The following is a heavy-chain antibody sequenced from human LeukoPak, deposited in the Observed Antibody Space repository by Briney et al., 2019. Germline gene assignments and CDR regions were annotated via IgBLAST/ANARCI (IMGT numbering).Heavy chain of an antibody. CDR1: GFTFSSYS. D-gene: IGHD1-7*01. Sequence: GGSLRLSCAASGFTFSSYSMNWVRQAPGKGLEWVSSISSSSSYIYYADSVKGRFTISRDNAKNSLYLQMNSLRAEDTAVYYCASTRDPNWNYVGVMGHWFDPWGQGTLVTVSS. V-gene: IGHV3-21*01. CDR3: ASTRDPNWNYVGVMGHWFDP. J-gene: IGHJ5*02. CDR2: ISSSSSYI.